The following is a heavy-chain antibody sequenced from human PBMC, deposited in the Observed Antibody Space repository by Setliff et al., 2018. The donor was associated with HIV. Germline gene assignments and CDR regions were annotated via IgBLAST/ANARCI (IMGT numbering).Heavy chain of an antibody. CDR1: GGSFSDYY. CDR2: IYHSGST. J-gene: IGHJ4*02. D-gene: IGHD3-10*01. V-gene: IGHV4-34*01. Sequence: TLSLTCGIYGGSFSDYYWSWIRQPPGKGLEWIGSIYHSGSTYYNPSLKSRVTISADTSKNQFSLKLSSVTVADTAVYHCARHAGLLWFGELWRGGEYYFDSWGQGTLVTVSS. CDR3: ARHAGLLWFGELWRGGEYYFDS.